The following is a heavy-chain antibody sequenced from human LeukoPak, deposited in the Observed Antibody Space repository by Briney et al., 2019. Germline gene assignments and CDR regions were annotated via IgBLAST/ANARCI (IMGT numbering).Heavy chain of an antibody. CDR1: GFPFSSYA. J-gene: IGHJ4*02. Sequence: GGSLRLSCEASGFPFSSYAMNWVRQAPGKGLEWVSYISRSGSTISYADSVKGRFTISRDNAKSSLYLQMNGLRAEDTALYYCARKLTGTTYFGCWGQGTLVTVSS. D-gene: IGHD1-1*01. V-gene: IGHV3-48*03. CDR3: ARKLTGTTYFGC. CDR2: ISRSGSTI.